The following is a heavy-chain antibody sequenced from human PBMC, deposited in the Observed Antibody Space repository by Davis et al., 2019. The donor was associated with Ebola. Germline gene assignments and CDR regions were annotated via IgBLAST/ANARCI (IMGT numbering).Heavy chain of an antibody. CDR3: AREGEYCSSTSCYPNWFDP. Sequence: SVKVSCKASGGTFSSYAISWVRQAPGQGLEWMGRIIPILGIANYAQKFQGRVTITADKSTSTAYMELSSLRSEDTAVYYCAREGEYCSSTSCYPNWFDPWGQGTLVTVSS. CDR1: GGTFSSYA. CDR2: IIPILGIA. V-gene: IGHV1-69*04. D-gene: IGHD2-2*01. J-gene: IGHJ5*02.